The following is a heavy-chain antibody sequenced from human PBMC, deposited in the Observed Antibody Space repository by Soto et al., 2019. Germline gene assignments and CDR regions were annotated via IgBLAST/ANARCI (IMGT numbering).Heavy chain of an antibody. CDR2: INPSGGST. J-gene: IGHJ6*02. D-gene: IGHD3-3*01. CDR1: GYTLTNCY. Sequence: SVKGSCTASGYTLTNCYMHWVGHAPGQGLEWMGIINPSGGSTNYAQKFQGRVTMTRDTSTSTVYMELSSLRSEDTAVYYGARDRAIFRVVTAFYYDYYGMDVWGQGTTVTVSS. V-gene: IGHV1-46*01. CDR3: ARDRAIFRVVTAFYYDYYGMDV.